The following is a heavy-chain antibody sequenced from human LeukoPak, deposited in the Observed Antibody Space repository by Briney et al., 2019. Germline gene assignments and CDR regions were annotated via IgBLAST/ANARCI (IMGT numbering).Heavy chain of an antibody. CDR1: GGSIGSGAYY. CDR2: IYYSGST. CDR3: PRQPGDSGSSYFDY. Sequence: PSQTLTLSCAVSGGSIGSGAYYWNWIRQHPGKGLEWIGYIYYSGSTYYNPSLKSRATISLDTSENQFSLKLTSVTAADTAVYYCPRQPGDSGSSYFDYWGQGTLVTVSS. V-gene: IGHV4-31*11. D-gene: IGHD6-6*01. J-gene: IGHJ4*02.